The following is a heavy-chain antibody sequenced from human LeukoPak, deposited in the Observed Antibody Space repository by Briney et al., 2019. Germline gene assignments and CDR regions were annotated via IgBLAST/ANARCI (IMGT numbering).Heavy chain of an antibody. CDR2: INSDGSST. V-gene: IGHV3-74*01. CDR3: ARAKPYSSSSLDY. J-gene: IGHJ4*02. D-gene: IGHD6-6*01. CDR1: GFTFSSYW. Sequence: GGSLRLSCAASGFTFSSYWMHWVRQAPGKELVWVSRINSDGSSTSYADSVKGRFTISRDNAKNTLYLRMNSLRAEDTAVYYCARAKPYSSSSLDYWGQGTLVTVSS.